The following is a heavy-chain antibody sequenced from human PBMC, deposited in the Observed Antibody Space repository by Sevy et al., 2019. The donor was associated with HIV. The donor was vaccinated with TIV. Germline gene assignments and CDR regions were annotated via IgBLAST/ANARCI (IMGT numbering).Heavy chain of an antibody. Sequence: ASVKVSCKASGYTFTSYDINWVRQATGQGLEWMGWMNPNSGNTGYAQKFQGRVTMTRNTSISTAYMELGSLRSEDTAVYYCAREANYDFWSGYYYVWGQGTTVTVSS. CDR1: GYTFTSYD. D-gene: IGHD3-3*01. J-gene: IGHJ6*02. CDR3: AREANYDFWSGYYYV. CDR2: MNPNSGNT. V-gene: IGHV1-8*01.